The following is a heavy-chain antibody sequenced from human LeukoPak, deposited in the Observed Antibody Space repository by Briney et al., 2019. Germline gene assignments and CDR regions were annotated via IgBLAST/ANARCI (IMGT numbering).Heavy chain of an antibody. CDR3: ARQGYYGSGSYQGDYNWFDP. D-gene: IGHD3-10*01. CDR1: GYSFTSYW. CDR2: IYPGDSDT. Sequence: GESLKISCKGSGYSFTSYWIGWVRQMPGKGLEWMGIIYPGDSDTRYSPSFQGQVTISADKSISTAYLQWSGLKASDTAMYYCARQGYYGSGSYQGDYNWFDPWGQGTLVTVSS. J-gene: IGHJ5*02. V-gene: IGHV5-51*01.